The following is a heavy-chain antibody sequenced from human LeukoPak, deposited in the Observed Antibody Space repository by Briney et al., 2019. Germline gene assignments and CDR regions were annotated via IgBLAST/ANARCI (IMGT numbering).Heavy chain of an antibody. D-gene: IGHD6-19*01. Sequence: PGGSLRLSCAASGFTFSSYAMSWVRQAPGKGLEWFSAISGSGVSTYYADSVKGRFTISRDNSKNTLYLQMNSLRAEDTAVYYCAKDSRAVAGTGAFGAFDIWAKGQWSPSLQ. J-gene: IGHJ3*02. CDR1: GFTFSSYA. V-gene: IGHV3-23*01. CDR2: ISGSGVST. CDR3: AKDSRAVAGTGAFGAFDI.